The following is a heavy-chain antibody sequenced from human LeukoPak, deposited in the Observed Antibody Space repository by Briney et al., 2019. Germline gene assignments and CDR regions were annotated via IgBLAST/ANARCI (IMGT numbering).Heavy chain of an antibody. CDR1: GGSFSDYY. D-gene: IGHD1-1*01. CDR2: INHSGTT. V-gene: IGHV4-34*01. Sequence: SETLSLTCAVYGGSFSDYYWSWIRQPPGKGLEWIGEINHSGTTYYNPSLKSRVTMSLDTSKNQFSLKLSSVTAADAAVYYCAACLSATWAIDYWGQGTLVTVSS. J-gene: IGHJ4*02. CDR3: AACLSATWAIDY.